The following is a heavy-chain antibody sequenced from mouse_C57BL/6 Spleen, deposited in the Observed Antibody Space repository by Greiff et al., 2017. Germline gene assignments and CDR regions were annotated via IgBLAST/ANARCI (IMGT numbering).Heavy chain of an antibody. CDR1: GFTFSSYA. D-gene: IGHD1-1*01. CDR2: ISDGGSYT. V-gene: IGHV5-4*01. Sequence: EVQLVESGGGLVKPGGSLKLSCAASGFTFSSYAMSWVRQTPEKRLEWVATISDGGSYTYYPDNVKGRFTISRDNAKNNLYLQSSQLKSEDTAMYYCARPATGVAPYFDVWGTGTTVTVSS. CDR3: ARPATGVAPYFDV. J-gene: IGHJ1*03.